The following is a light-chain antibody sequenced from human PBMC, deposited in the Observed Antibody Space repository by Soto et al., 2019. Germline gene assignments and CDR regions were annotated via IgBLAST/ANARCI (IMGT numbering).Light chain of an antibody. V-gene: IGLV2-14*03. CDR2: DVS. Sequence: QSALTQPASVSGSPGQSITISCTGTSSDVGGYNFVSWYQHHPGKAPKLMIYDVSYRPSGVPNRFSGSKSGSTASLTISGFQAEDEADYYCSSYTSSSTLGVFGGGTQLTVL. CDR3: SSYTSSSTLGV. J-gene: IGLJ3*02. CDR1: SSDVGGYNF.